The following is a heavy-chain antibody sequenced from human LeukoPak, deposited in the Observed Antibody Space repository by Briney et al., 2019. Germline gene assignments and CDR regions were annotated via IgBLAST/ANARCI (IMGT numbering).Heavy chain of an antibody. V-gene: IGHV3-53*01. J-gene: IGHJ3*02. Sequence: GGSLRLSCAASGFSVSSKYMSWVRQAPGKGLEWVSIIYSGGSTYYADSVKGRFTISRDNSKNTLYLQMNSLRAEDTAVYYCAKPHTQWLVQSAFDIWGQGTMVTVSS. D-gene: IGHD6-19*01. CDR1: GFSVSSKY. CDR3: AKPHTQWLVQSAFDI. CDR2: IYSGGST.